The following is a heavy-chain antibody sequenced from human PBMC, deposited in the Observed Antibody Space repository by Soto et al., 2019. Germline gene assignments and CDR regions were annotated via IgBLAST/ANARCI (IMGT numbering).Heavy chain of an antibody. D-gene: IGHD1-26*01. CDR1: GGSLSSYY. Sequence: SETLSLTCTVSGGSLSSYYLSWLRPPPGKGLEWIGYIYYSGSTNYNPSLKGRFTISRDNSKNTLFLQMNSLTAEDTAVFYCVKGLNIGSFPSGSLNWGQGTRVTVSS. J-gene: IGHJ4*02. CDR2: IYYSGST. CDR3: VKGLNIGSFPSGSLN. V-gene: IGHV4-59*12.